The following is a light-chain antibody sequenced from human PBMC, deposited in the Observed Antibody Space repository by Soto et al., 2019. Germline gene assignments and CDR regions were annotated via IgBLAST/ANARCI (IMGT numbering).Light chain of an antibody. CDR2: EVS. Sequence: QSALTQPASVSGSPGQSITISCTGTSSDVGGYNYVSWYQQHPGKAPKVIIYEVSNRPSGVSNRFSDSKSGNTASLTISGLQAEDEADYYCSSYTRSDSYAFGTWTKLTVL. V-gene: IGLV2-14*01. CDR1: SSDVGGYNY. CDR3: SSYTRSDSYA. J-gene: IGLJ1*01.